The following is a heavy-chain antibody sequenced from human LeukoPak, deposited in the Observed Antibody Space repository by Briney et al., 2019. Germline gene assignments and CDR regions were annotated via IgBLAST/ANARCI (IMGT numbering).Heavy chain of an antibody. Sequence: SETLSLTCTVSGGSVNNYYWSWIRQPPGKGLEWIGYVYYSGSTNYNPSLKSRVTISVDTSKNQFSLKLSSVTAADTAVYYCARDRYGYYFDYWGQGTLVTVSS. V-gene: IGHV4-59*02. D-gene: IGHD4-17*01. J-gene: IGHJ4*02. CDR3: ARDRYGYYFDY. CDR2: VYYSGST. CDR1: GGSVNNYY.